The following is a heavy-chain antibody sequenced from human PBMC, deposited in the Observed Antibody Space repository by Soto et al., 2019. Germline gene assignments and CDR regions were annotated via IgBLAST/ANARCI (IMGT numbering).Heavy chain of an antibody. Sequence: PSETLSLTCTVSGGSISSRSHYWGWIRQPPGKGLEWIGNIYHSGSTYCNPSLKSRVTISVDTSNNQFSLKLSSVTAADTAVYYCARDSSVRYFDWPPLDYWGQGTLVTVSS. CDR3: ARDSSVRYFDWPPLDY. D-gene: IGHD3-9*01. V-gene: IGHV4-39*02. CDR2: IYHSGST. CDR1: GGSISSRSHY. J-gene: IGHJ4*02.